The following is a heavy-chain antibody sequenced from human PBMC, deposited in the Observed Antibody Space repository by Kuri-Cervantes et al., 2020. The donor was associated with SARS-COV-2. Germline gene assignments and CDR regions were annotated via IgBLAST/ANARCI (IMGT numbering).Heavy chain of an antibody. J-gene: IGHJ4*02. CDR2: ISGSGGST. D-gene: IGHD6-19*01. CDR1: GFTFSSYA. Sequence: GESLRLSCAASGFTFSSYAMSWVRQAPGKGLEWVSAISGSGGSTYYADSVKGRFTISRDNSKNTLYLQMNSLRAEDTAVYYCAKDTEYSSGWYYFDYWGQGTLVTVSS. V-gene: IGHV3-23*01. CDR3: AKDTEYSSGWYYFDY.